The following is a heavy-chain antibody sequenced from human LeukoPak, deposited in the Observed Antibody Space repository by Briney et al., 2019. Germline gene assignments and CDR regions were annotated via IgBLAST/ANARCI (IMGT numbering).Heavy chain of an antibody. Sequence: GGSLRLSCTASGCTVSSNHMSWVRQAPGKGLEWVSIIHNSGNTYYADSVKGRFIISRDNPKNTLYLQMNSLRAEDTAVYYCATDRGYGDFWGQGTLVIVSS. CDR3: ATDRGYGDF. V-gene: IGHV3-66*01. CDR2: IHNSGNT. D-gene: IGHD5-12*01. CDR1: GCTVSSNH. J-gene: IGHJ4*02.